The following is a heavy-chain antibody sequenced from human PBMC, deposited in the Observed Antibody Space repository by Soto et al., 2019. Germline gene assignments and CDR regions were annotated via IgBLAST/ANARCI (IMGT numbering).Heavy chain of an antibody. Sequence: GGSLRLSCAASGFTFSSYGMHWVRQAPGKGLEWVAVISYDGSNKYYADSVKGRFTISRDNSKNTLYLQMNSLRAEDTAVYYCAKDRGGRGSSGYYYRNYYYYYGMDVWGQGTTVTVSS. J-gene: IGHJ6*02. CDR2: ISYDGSNK. CDR3: AKDRGGRGSSGYYYRNYYYYYGMDV. D-gene: IGHD3-22*01. CDR1: GFTFSSYG. V-gene: IGHV3-30*18.